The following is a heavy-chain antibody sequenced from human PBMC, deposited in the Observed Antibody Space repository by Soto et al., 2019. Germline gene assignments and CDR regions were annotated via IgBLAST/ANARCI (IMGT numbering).Heavy chain of an antibody. CDR2: ISGSGGST. CDR3: AKEGFLEWLLTGGYYYYYMDV. Sequence: GGSLRLSCAASGFTFSSYAMSWVRQAPGKGLEWGSAISGSGGSTYYADSVKGRFTISRDNSKNTLYLQMNSLRAEDTAVYYCAKEGFLEWLLTGGYYYYYMDVWGKGTTVTVSS. J-gene: IGHJ6*03. D-gene: IGHD3-3*01. CDR1: GFTFSSYA. V-gene: IGHV3-23*01.